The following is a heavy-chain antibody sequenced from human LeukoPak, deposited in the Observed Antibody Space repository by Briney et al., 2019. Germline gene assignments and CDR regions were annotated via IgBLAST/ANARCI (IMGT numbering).Heavy chain of an antibody. CDR3: ARRWAPYDSSGYGWYFDL. J-gene: IGHJ2*01. V-gene: IGHV4-4*02. Sequence: SGTLSLTCSVSGGSISGSNWWSWVRQPPGKGLEWIGRIYTSGSTNYNPSLKSRVTISVDTSKNQFSLKLSSVTAADTAVYYCARRWAPYDSSGYGWYFDLWGRGTLVTVSS. CDR1: GGSISGSNW. D-gene: IGHD3-22*01. CDR2: IYTSGST.